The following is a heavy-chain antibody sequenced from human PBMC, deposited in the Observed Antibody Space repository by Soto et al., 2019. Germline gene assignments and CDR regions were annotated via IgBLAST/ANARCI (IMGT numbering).Heavy chain of an antibody. J-gene: IGHJ3*02. V-gene: IGHV5-51*01. D-gene: IGHD4-17*01. CDR1: GYSFTSYW. Sequence: GESLKISCKGSGYSFTSYWIGWVRQMPGKGLEWMGIIYPGDSDTRYSPSFQGQVTISADKSISTAYLQWSSLKASDTAMYYCARRRTTATTKDAFDIWGQGTMVTDSS. CDR2: IYPGDSDT. CDR3: ARRRTTATTKDAFDI.